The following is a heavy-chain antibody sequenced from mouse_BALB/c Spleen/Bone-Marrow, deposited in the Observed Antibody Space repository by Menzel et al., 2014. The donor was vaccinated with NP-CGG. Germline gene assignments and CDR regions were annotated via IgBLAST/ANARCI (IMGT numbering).Heavy chain of an antibody. CDR1: GFTFTDYY. Sequence: EVMLVESGGGLVQPGGSLILSCAPSGFTFTDYYMNWVRQPPGKALEWLGFIRNKANGYTTEYSASVKGRFTISRDNSQSILYLQMNTLRAEDSATYYCARDMGGLLFDYWGQGTTLIVSS. CDR2: IRNKANGYTT. CDR3: ARDMGGLLFDY. V-gene: IGHV7-3*02. D-gene: IGHD2-3*01. J-gene: IGHJ2*01.